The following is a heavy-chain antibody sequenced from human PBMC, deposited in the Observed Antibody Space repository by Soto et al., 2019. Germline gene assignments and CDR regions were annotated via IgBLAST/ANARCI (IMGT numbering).Heavy chain of an antibody. D-gene: IGHD2-21*02. CDR1: GGSISSYY. Sequence: QVQLQESGPGLVKPSETLSLTCTVSGGSISSYYWSWIRQPPGKGLEWIGYMYNTGSTVYNPSLKSRVPITVDTSKNQFALKLNAVTAADTAVYYCARDLWGYGGTDCYPLDVWGQGTTVTVSS. V-gene: IGHV4-59*01. J-gene: IGHJ6*02. CDR3: ARDLWGYGGTDCYPLDV. CDR2: MYNTGST.